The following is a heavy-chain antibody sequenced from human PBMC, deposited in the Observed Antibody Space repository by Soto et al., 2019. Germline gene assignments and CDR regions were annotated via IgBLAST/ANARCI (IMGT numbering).Heavy chain of an antibody. J-gene: IGHJ5*02. D-gene: IGHD6-13*01. Sequence: SETLSLTCTVSGGSISSYYWSWIRQPPGKGLEWIGYIYYSGSTNYNPSLKSRVTISVDTSKNQFSLKLSSVTAADTAVYYCAREGGIAAAGMDWFDPWGQGTLVTVSS. V-gene: IGHV4-59*01. CDR3: AREGGIAAAGMDWFDP. CDR2: IYYSGST. CDR1: GGSISSYY.